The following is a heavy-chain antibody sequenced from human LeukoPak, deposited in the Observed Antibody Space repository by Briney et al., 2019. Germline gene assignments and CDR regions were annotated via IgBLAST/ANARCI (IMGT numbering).Heavy chain of an antibody. CDR1: GFTFSSYG. Sequence: PGGSLRLSRAASGFTFSSYGMHWVRQAPGKGLEWVAFIRYDGSNKYYADSVKGRFTISRDNSKNTLYLQMNSLRAEDTAVYYCAKAFSDVLRYWGGYFDYWGQGTLVTVSS. J-gene: IGHJ4*02. CDR2: IRYDGSNK. D-gene: IGHD2-8*01. CDR3: AKAFSDVLRYWGGYFDY. V-gene: IGHV3-30*02.